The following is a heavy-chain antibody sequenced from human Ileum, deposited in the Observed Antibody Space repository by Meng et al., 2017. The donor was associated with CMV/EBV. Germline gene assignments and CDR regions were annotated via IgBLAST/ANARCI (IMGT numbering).Heavy chain of an antibody. J-gene: IGHJ4*01. CDR2: IKSKTEDGAT. V-gene: IGHV3-15*01. D-gene: IGHD2-15*01. CDR3: TVPGPRGG. Sequence: GGSLRLSCTTTGFIFNKAWMTWVRQAPGKGLEWIGHIKSKTEDGATAYAAPVKGRFTISREDSNDTLYLQMNRPKTEDTAFYYCTVPGPRGGWGHGTLVTVSS. CDR1: GFIFNKAW.